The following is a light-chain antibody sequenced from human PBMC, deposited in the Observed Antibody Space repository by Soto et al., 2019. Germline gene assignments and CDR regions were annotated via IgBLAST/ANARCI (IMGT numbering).Light chain of an antibody. V-gene: IGKV1-39*01. CDR1: QSISSY. CDR2: AAS. Sequence: DIHMTQSPSSLSAAVGDRVPITCRASQSISSYLNWYQQKPGKAPKLLIYAASSLQSGVPSRFSGSGSGTDFTLTISSLQPEDFATYYCQQSYSTPPTFGQGTKVDIK. J-gene: IGKJ1*01. CDR3: QQSYSTPPT.